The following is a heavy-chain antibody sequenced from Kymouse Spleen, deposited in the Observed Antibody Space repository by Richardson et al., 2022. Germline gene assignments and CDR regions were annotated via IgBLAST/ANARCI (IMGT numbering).Heavy chain of an antibody. CDR1: GFTFSNAW. CDR2: IKSKTDGGTT. J-gene: IGHJ4*02. Sequence: EVQLVESGGGLVKPGGSLRLSCAASGFTFSNAWMSWVRQAPGKGLEWVGRIKSKTDGGTTDYAAPVKGRFTISRDDSKNTLYLQMNSLKTEDTAVYYCTTDGLWSGYEYFDYWGQGTLVTVSS. V-gene: IGHV3-15*01. D-gene: IGHD3-3*01. CDR3: TTDGLWSGYEYFDY.